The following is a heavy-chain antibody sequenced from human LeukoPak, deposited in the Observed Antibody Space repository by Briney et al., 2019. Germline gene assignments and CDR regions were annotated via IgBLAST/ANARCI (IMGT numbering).Heavy chain of an antibody. V-gene: IGHV3-23*01. J-gene: IGHJ6*02. Sequence: GGSLRLSCAASRFTFSAYSMSWVRQAPGKGLEWVSAISGSGGNTYYADSVKGRFAISRDKSKNTLYLQMNSLRAEDTAAYYCARGGILYGMDVWGQGTTVTVSS. CDR2: ISGSGGNT. CDR1: RFTFSAYS. D-gene: IGHD6-13*01. CDR3: ARGGILYGMDV.